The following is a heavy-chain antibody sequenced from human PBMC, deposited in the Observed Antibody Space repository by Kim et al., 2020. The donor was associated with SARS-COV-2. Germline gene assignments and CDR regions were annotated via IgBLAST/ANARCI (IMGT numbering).Heavy chain of an antibody. V-gene: IGHV1-18*04. CDR1: GYTFNNYG. CDR2: TSAHNGYT. CDR3: ARDPQDGSGNYMYGLDV. J-gene: IGHJ6*02. D-gene: IGHD3-10*01. Sequence: ASVKVSCKTSGYTFNNYGISWVRQAPGQGLECVGWTSAHNGYTNYAQRFKDRVTISTDTSTGTSYMELRDLRSDDTAVYYCARDPQDGSGNYMYGLDVWGQGTTLAVPS.